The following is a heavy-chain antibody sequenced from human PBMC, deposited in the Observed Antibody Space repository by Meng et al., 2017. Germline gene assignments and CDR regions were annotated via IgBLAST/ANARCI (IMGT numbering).Heavy chain of an antibody. CDR2: IIPILGIA. Sequence: GEVRRPGSSVKVSCKASGGTFSSYTISWVRQAPGQGLEWMGRIIPILGIANYAQKFQGRVTITADKSTSTAYMELSSLRSEDTAVYYCARDPHYYDSRGEFDPWGQGTLVTVSS. J-gene: IGHJ5*02. CDR1: GGTFSSYT. V-gene: IGHV1-69*04. CDR3: ARDPHYYDSRGEFDP. D-gene: IGHD3-22*01.